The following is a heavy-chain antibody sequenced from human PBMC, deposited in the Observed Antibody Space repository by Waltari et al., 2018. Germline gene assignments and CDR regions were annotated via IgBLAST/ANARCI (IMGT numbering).Heavy chain of an antibody. D-gene: IGHD3-22*01. J-gene: IGHJ4*02. CDR3: AKELDGYYDSAGYYPFDY. CDR2: ISGSGGST. V-gene: IGHV3-23*01. CDR1: EIPFNSYA. Sequence: EVQLLESGGGLVQPGGSLRLSCAASEIPFNSYAMSWVRQAPGKGLEWVSAISGSGGSTYYADSVKGRFTISRDNSKNTLYLQMNSLRAEDTAVYYCAKELDGYYDSAGYYPFDYWGQGTLVTVSS.